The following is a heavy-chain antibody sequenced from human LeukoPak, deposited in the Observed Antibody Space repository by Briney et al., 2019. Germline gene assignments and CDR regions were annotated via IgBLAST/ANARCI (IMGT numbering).Heavy chain of an antibody. Sequence: SETLSLTCTVSGGSISSGSYYWNWIRQHPGKGLEWIGYIYHSGITYYNPSLKSRVTISVDTSKNQFSLKLSSVTAADTAVYYCARDRKPQIVVVPAATQGAFDIWGQGTMVTVSS. J-gene: IGHJ3*02. CDR3: ARDRKPQIVVVPAATQGAFDI. CDR1: GGSISSGSYY. CDR2: IYHSGIT. V-gene: IGHV4-31*03. D-gene: IGHD2-2*01.